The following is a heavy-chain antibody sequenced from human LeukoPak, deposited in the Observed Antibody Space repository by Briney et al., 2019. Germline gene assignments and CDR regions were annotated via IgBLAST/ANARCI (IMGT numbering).Heavy chain of an antibody. CDR3: ASIIAAAGTFPDY. CDR2: IIPIFGTA. CDR1: GGTFSNYA. J-gene: IGHJ4*02. D-gene: IGHD6-13*01. V-gene: IGHV1-69*13. Sequence: SVKVSCKASGGTFSNYAISWVRQAPGQGLEWMGGIIPIFGTANYAQKFQGRVTITADESTSTAYMELSSLRSEDTAVYYCASIIAAAGTFPDYWGQGTLVTVSS.